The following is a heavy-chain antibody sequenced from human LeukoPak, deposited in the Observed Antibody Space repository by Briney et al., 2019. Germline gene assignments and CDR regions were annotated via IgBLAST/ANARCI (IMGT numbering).Heavy chain of an antibody. CDR3: ARDVRGSVTSYFYDYMDV. CDR2: IKQDGSEN. V-gene: IGHV3-7*01. D-gene: IGHD5-18*01. J-gene: IGHJ6*03. CDR1: GFTFSSYW. Sequence: PGGSLRLSCAASGFTFSSYWMSWVRQAPGKGLEWVANIKQDGSENYSVDSVKGRFPNSRDNAKNSLYLQMSSLRTEDAAVYYCARDVRGSVTSYFYDYMDVWGKGTTVTVSS.